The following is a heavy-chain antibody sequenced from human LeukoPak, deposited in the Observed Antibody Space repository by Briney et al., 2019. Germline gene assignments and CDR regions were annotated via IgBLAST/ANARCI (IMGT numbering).Heavy chain of an antibody. V-gene: IGHV4-34*01. Sequence: SETLSLTCAVYGGSFSGYYWSWIRQSPGKGLEWIGEIDHSGSTNYNPSLKSRITISVDTSKNQFSLKLSSATAADTAVYYCARAHRYSGYDSVYFEYWGQGTLVTVSS. CDR3: ARAHRYSGYDSVYFEY. CDR1: GGSFSGYY. CDR2: IDHSGST. J-gene: IGHJ4*02. D-gene: IGHD5-12*01.